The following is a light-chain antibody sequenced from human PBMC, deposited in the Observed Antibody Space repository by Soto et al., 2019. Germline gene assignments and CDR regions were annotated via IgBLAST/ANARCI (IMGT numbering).Light chain of an antibody. J-gene: IGLJ3*02. CDR3: SSFTGSTTWV. CDR2: EVS. V-gene: IGLV2-14*01. Sequence: QSALTQPASVSGSPGQSITMFCTGTSSDVGGYNYVSWYQQHPGKAPKLIIYEVSNRPSGISKRFSGSKSANTASLTISGRQAEDEAEYHCSSFTGSTTWVFGGGTKLTVL. CDR1: SSDVGGYNY.